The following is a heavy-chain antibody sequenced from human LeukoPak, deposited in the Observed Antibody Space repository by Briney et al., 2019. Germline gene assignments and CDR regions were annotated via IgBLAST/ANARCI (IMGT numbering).Heavy chain of an antibody. CDR1: GFTVSSNY. Sequence: GGSLRLSCAASGFTVSSNYMSWDRQAPGKGLEWVSVIYSGGSTYYADSVKGRFTISRDNSKNTLYLQMNSLRAEDTAVYYCARVRIAAAFDPWGQGTLVTVSS. CDR2: IYSGGST. J-gene: IGHJ5*02. CDR3: ARVRIAAAFDP. D-gene: IGHD6-13*01. V-gene: IGHV3-66*01.